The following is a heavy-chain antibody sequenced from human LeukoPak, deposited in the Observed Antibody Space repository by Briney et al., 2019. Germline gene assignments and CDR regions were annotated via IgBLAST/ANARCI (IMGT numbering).Heavy chain of an antibody. J-gene: IGHJ4*02. CDR3: ARSFQYSYDR. Sequence: SETLSLTCTVSGGSISSGAFYWNWIRQHPGKGLEWVGYIYYSGSSSYNPSLESRVTISVDTSKNQFSLKLSSVTAADTAVYYCARSFQYSYDRWGQGTLVTVSS. CDR1: GGSISSGAFY. V-gene: IGHV4-31*03. CDR2: IYYSGSS. D-gene: IGHD3-22*01.